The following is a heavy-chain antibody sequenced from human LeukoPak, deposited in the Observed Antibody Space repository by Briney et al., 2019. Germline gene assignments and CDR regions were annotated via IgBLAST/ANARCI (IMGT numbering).Heavy chain of an antibody. J-gene: IGHJ5*02. V-gene: IGHV3-23*01. D-gene: IGHD6-13*01. CDR3: ARDLRGSSWYEGRGNWFDP. Sequence: GGFLRLSCTAPGFTFSSYGMSWVRQAPGKGLDWVSAISGSGGSTYYADSVKGRFSISRDNSKNTLYLQMNSLRAEDTAVYYCARDLRGSSWYEGRGNWFDPWGQGTLVTVSS. CDR2: ISGSGGST. CDR1: GFTFSSYG.